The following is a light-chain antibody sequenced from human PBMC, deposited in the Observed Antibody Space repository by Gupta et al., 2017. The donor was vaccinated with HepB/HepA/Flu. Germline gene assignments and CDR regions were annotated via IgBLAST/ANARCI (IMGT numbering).Light chain of an antibody. J-gene: IGKJ1*01. CDR3: QKSNTVPWT. CDR2: SVS. V-gene: IGKV1-27*01. CDR1: QDSSNS. Sequence: QMTQFPSSLSASVGDKVTIACRASQDSSNSLAWYPQKPGKPPRVLIYSVSTVQFGVPSRLSGSGSGTDFTLTISSLQTEDVATYYCQKSNTVPWTFGHGTKVEIK.